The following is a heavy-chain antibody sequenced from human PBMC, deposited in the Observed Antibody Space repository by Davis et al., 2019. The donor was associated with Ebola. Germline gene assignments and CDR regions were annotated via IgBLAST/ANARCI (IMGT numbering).Heavy chain of an antibody. CDR2: IKTKPEGGTT. Sequence: PGGSLRLSCAASSLTFSSYWMSWVRQAPGKGLEWVGRIKTKPEGGTTDYAAPVKGRFTISRDDSKNTVYLQMNSLKTEDTAVYYCTTSGIWGHDYWGQGTLVTVSS. V-gene: IGHV3-15*01. J-gene: IGHJ4*02. D-gene: IGHD3-16*01. CDR3: TTSGIWGHDY. CDR1: SLTFSSYW.